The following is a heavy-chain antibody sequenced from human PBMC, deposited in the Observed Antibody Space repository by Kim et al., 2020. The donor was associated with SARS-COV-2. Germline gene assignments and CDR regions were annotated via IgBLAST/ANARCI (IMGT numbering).Heavy chain of an antibody. CDR3: AREDYYGSGRPGGY. D-gene: IGHD3-10*01. CDR2: INPNSGGT. Sequence: ASVKVSCKASGYTFTGYYMHWVRQAPGQGLEWMGWINPNSGGTNYAQKFQGWVTMTRDTSISTAYMELSRLRSDDTAVYYCAREDYYGSGRPGGYWGQGTLVTVSS. J-gene: IGHJ4*02. V-gene: IGHV1-2*04. CDR1: GYTFTGYY.